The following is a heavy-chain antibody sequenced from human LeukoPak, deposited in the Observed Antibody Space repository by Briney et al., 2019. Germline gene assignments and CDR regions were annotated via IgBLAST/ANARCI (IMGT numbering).Heavy chain of an antibody. CDR1: GFTFRKYW. D-gene: IGHD3-3*01. Sequence: GGSLRLSCAASGFTFRKYWLHWVRQAPGKGLEWVAFIRYDGSNKYYADSVKGRFTISRDNSKNTLYLQMNSLRAEDTAVYYCAKEEGSPTYYDFWSGYSPDAFDIWGQGTMVTVSS. V-gene: IGHV3-30*02. CDR3: AKEEGSPTYYDFWSGYSPDAFDI. J-gene: IGHJ3*02. CDR2: IRYDGSNK.